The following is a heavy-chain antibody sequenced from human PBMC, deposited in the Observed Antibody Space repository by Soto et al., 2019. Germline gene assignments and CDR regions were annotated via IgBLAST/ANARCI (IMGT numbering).Heavy chain of an antibody. Sequence: QVQLVESGGGVVQPGRSLRLSCAASGFTFSSYGMHWVRQAPGKGLEWVAVISYDGSNKYYADSVKGRFTISRDNSKNTLYLQMNSLRAEDTAVYYCAKDGGRWLLPSWGSDYWGQGTLVTVSS. CDR1: GFTFSSYG. J-gene: IGHJ4*02. D-gene: IGHD3-22*01. V-gene: IGHV3-30*18. CDR3: AKDGGRWLLPSWGSDY. CDR2: ISYDGSNK.